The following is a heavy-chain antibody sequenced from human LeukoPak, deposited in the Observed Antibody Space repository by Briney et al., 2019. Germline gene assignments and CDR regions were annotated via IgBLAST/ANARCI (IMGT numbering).Heavy chain of an antibody. CDR3: ARGYSSSSYFNWFAP. D-gene: IGHD6-13*01. CDR1: GYSISSGHY. Sequence: PSETLSLTCTVSGYSISSGHYWGWIRQPPGKGLEWIGSIYHSGITYYNPSLKSRVTISVDTSKNQFSLKLTSVTAADTSGDYCARGYSSSSYFNWFAPSGQGTLVTVSS. CDR2: IYHSGIT. J-gene: IGHJ5*02. V-gene: IGHV4-38-2*02.